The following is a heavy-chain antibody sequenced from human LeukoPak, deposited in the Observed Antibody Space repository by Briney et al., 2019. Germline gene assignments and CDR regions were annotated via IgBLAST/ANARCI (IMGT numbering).Heavy chain of an antibody. V-gene: IGHV3-23*01. CDR2: ISESGT. Sequence: GGSLRLSCAASGFTLRNYDMSWVRQAPVKGLEWVSAISESGTYYADSVRGRFTISRDNSKNTLYLQMNSLRAEDTAVYYCASPGHHYYGSGSYRYWGQGTLVTVSS. CDR3: ASPGHHYYGSGSYRY. D-gene: IGHD3-10*01. CDR1: GFTLRNYD. J-gene: IGHJ4*02.